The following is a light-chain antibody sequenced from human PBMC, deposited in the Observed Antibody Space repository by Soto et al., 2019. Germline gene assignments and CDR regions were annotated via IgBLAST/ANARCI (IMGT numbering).Light chain of an antibody. CDR2: NDN. J-gene: IGLJ1*01. CDR3: AAWDDSLNGHV. Sequence: QSVLTQPPSASGTPGQRVTISCSGSSSNIGSNTVNWYQQLPGTAPKLLIYNDNQRPSGVPDRFSGSKSGTSASLAISGLQSEDVADYYCAAWDDSLNGHVFGTETKVTVL. CDR1: SSNIGSNT. V-gene: IGLV1-44*01.